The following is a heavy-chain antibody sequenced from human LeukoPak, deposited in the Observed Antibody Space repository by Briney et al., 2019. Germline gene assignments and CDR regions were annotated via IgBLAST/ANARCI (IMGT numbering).Heavy chain of an antibody. J-gene: IGHJ6*03. Sequence: SETLSLTCTVSGGSISSHYWSWIRQPPGKGLEWIGYIYYSGSTNYNPSLKSRVTISVDTSKTQFSLKLSSVTAADTAVYYCARALAARPPAYYYYYYYMDVWGKGTTVTVSS. D-gene: IGHD6-6*01. CDR2: IYYSGST. CDR3: ARALAARPPAYYYYYYYMDV. V-gene: IGHV4-59*11. CDR1: GGSISSHY.